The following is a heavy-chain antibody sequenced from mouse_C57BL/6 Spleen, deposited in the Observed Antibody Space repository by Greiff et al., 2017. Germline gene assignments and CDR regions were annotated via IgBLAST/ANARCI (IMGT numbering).Heavy chain of an antibody. D-gene: IGHD2-4*01. CDR2: FHPYNDDT. V-gene: IGHV1-47*01. Sequence: VKLMESGAELVKPGASVKMSCKASGYTFTTYPIEWMKQTHGKSLEWIGNFHPYNDDTKYNEKFKGKATLTVEKSSSTVYLELSRLTSDDSAVYYCARSNYDYDNGQGYAMDYWGQGTSVTVSS. J-gene: IGHJ4*01. CDR1: GYTFTTYP. CDR3: ARSNYDYDNGQGYAMDY.